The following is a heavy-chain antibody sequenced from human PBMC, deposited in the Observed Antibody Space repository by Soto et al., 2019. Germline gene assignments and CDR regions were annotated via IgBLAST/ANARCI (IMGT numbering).Heavy chain of an antibody. CDR2: IYSGGST. V-gene: IGHV3-53*02. Sequence: EVRLVETGGGLIQPGGSLRLSCAVSGFIVSSNYMYWVRQAPGKGLEWVSLIYSGGSTYYADSVKGRFTISRDNSKNTLYLQINSLRAEDTAVYYCARKTDSAGDGDYWGQGTLVTVSS. J-gene: IGHJ4*02. CDR1: GFIVSSNY. CDR3: ARKTDSAGDGDY. D-gene: IGHD2-21*01.